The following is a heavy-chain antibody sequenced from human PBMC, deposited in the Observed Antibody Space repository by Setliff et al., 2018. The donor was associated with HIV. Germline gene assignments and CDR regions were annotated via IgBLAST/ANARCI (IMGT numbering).Heavy chain of an antibody. V-gene: IGHV1-69*13. D-gene: IGHD3-22*01. CDR3: ARGGNYYDSSGGFDY. CDR2: IIPIFGTA. Sequence: SVKVSCKASGGTFSSYAISWVRQAPGQGLEWMGGIIPIFGTANYEQKFQGRVTITADESTSTAYMELSSLRSEDTAVYYCARGGNYYDSSGGFDYWGQGTLVTVSS. CDR1: GGTFSSYA. J-gene: IGHJ4*02.